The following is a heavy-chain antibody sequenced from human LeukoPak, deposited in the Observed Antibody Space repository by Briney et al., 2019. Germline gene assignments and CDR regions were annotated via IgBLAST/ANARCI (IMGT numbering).Heavy chain of an antibody. D-gene: IGHD3-3*01. CDR3: AKVTKRYYDFWSGYLPPYYYMDV. V-gene: IGHV3-33*06. J-gene: IGHJ6*03. CDR2: IWYDGGNK. Sequence: GGSLRLSCAASGFTFSSYGMHWVRPAPGKGLEWVAVIWYDGGNKYYADSVRGRFTISRDNSKNTLSLQMNSLRAEDTAVYYCAKVTKRYYDFWSGYLPPYYYMDVWGKGTTVTVSS. CDR1: GFTFSSYG.